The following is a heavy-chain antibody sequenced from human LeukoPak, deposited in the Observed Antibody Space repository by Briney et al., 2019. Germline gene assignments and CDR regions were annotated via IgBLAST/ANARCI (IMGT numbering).Heavy chain of an antibody. V-gene: IGHV3-53*01. Sequence: GGSLRLSCAASGFTVSSNYMSWVRQATGKGLEWVSVIYSGGSTYYADSVKGRFTISRDNSKNTLYLQMNSLRAEDTAVYYCAREGLYSSGRYNYYYGMDVWGQGTTVTVSS. CDR3: AREGLYSSGRYNYYYGMDV. CDR2: IYSGGST. CDR1: GFTVSSNY. J-gene: IGHJ6*02. D-gene: IGHD6-19*01.